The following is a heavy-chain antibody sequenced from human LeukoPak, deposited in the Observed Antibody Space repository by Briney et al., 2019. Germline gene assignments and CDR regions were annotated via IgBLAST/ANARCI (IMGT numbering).Heavy chain of an antibody. CDR3: AKDPGLTWNSGLGDY. V-gene: IGHV3-23*01. D-gene: IGHD1-7*01. J-gene: IGHJ4*02. CDR1: GFTFSSYA. Sequence: GGSLRLSCAASGFTFSSYAMTWVRQPPGKGLQWVSTVTGSGGGTYYADSVKGRFTISRDDSKNTLYLQMNSLRAEDTAVYYCAKDPGLTWNSGLGDYWGQGTLVTVSS. CDR2: VTGSGGGT.